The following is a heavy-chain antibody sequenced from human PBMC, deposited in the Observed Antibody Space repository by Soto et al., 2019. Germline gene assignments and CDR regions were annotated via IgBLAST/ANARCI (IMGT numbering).Heavy chain of an antibody. D-gene: IGHD3-3*01. J-gene: IGHJ4*02. CDR3: TKTSGDFWTGYSPWPFAD. V-gene: IGHV3-23*01. CDR1: GFTFNRHT. Sequence: GGSLRLSCAASGFTFNRHTMAWVRQGQGKGLEWVSVIGGGGTTTYYADSVKGRFDISRDNSKNEVYLQLNSLRAEDTAVYFCTKTSGDFWTGYSPWPFADWGQGTRVTVSS. CDR2: IGGGGTTT.